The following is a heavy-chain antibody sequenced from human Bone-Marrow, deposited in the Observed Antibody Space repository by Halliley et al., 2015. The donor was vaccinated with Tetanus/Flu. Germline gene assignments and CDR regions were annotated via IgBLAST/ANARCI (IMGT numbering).Heavy chain of an antibody. J-gene: IGHJ5*02. D-gene: IGHD2-2*01. V-gene: IGHV3-48*03. CDR2: ISSSGTTI. CDR1: GFTFSSYE. CDR3: VKGNGYENWFDP. Sequence: SLRLSCAASGFTFSSYEMNWVRQAPGKGLEWVSYISSSGTTIYYADSVKGRFTISRDNAKNSLYLQMNSLRSEDTAVYYCVKGNGYENWFDPWGQGTLVTVSS.